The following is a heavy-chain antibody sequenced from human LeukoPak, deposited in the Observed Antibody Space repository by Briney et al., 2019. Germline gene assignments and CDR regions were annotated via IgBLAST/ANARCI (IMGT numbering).Heavy chain of an antibody. CDR3: ARVGVQLWAGGYFDY. CDR2: IRYDGSNK. CDR1: GFTFSSYG. Sequence: PGGSLRLSCAASGFTFSSYGMHWVRQAPGKGLEWVAFIRYDGSNKYYADSVKGRFTISRDNSKNTLYLQMNSLRAEDTAVYYCARVGVQLWAGGYFDYWGQGTLVTVSS. D-gene: IGHD5-18*01. V-gene: IGHV3-30*02. J-gene: IGHJ4*02.